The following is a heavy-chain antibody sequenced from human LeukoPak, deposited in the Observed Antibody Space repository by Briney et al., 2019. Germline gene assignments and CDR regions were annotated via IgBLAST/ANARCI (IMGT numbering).Heavy chain of an antibody. Sequence: GASVKVSCKASGYTFTSYGISWVRQAPGQGLEWMGWISAYNGNTNYAQKPQGRVTMTTDTSTSTAYMELRSLRSDDTAVYYCARSGKSSGYYPQGYWGQGTLVTVSS. CDR2: ISAYNGNT. J-gene: IGHJ4*02. CDR3: ARSGKSSGYYPQGY. CDR1: GYTFTSYG. D-gene: IGHD3-22*01. V-gene: IGHV1-18*01.